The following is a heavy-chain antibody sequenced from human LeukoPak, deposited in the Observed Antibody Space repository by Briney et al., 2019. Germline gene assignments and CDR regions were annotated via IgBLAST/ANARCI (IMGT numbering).Heavy chain of an antibody. D-gene: IGHD6-19*01. CDR1: GFTFSSYS. Sequence: PGGSLRLSCAASGFTFSSYSMNWVRQAPGKGLEWVSSISSSSSYIYYADSVKGRFTISRDNSKNTLYLQMNSLRAEDTAVYYCAKDEERTGYSSGWYWYYYYYYMDVWGKGTTVTVSS. J-gene: IGHJ6*03. V-gene: IGHV3-21*01. CDR2: ISSSSSYI. CDR3: AKDEERTGYSSGWYWYYYYYYMDV.